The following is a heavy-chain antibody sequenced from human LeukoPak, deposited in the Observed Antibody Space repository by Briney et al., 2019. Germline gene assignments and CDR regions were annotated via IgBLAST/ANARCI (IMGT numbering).Heavy chain of an antibody. J-gene: IGHJ4*02. CDR3: ASVGDSGYDFSYFDY. D-gene: IGHD5-12*01. V-gene: IGHV1-69*04. Sequence: ASVKVSCKASGGTFSSYAISWVRQAPGQGLEWMGRIIPILGIANYAQKFQGRVTITADKSTSTVYMELSSLRSEDTAVYYCASVGDSGYDFSYFDYWGQGTLVTVSS. CDR2: IIPILGIA. CDR1: GGTFSSYA.